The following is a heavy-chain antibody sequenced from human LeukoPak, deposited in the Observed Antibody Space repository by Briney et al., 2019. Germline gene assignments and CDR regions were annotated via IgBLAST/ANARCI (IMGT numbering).Heavy chain of an antibody. CDR3: ARGMDV. J-gene: IGHJ6*02. CDR1: GGTFSSYA. V-gene: IGHV1-69*05. CDR2: IIPIFGTA. Sequence: SVKVSCKASGGTFSSYAISWVRQAPGQGLEWMGGIIPIFGTANYAQKLQGRVTMTTDTSTSTAYVELRSLRSDDTAVYYCARGMDVWGQGTTVTVSS.